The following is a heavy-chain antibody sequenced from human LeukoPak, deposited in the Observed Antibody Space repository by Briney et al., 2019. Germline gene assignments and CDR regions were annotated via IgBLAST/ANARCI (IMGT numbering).Heavy chain of an antibody. CDR1: GGSVSSGNYY. D-gene: IGHD4-17*01. J-gene: IGHJ4*02. V-gene: IGHV4-61*01. Sequence: SETLSLTCTVSGGSVSSGNYYWSWIRQPPGKGLEWIGYIYYSGSTNYNPSLKSRVTISVDTSKNQFSLKLRSVTAADTAIYYCARADYDAIDYWGQGTLVTVSS. CDR3: ARADYDAIDY. CDR2: IYYSGST.